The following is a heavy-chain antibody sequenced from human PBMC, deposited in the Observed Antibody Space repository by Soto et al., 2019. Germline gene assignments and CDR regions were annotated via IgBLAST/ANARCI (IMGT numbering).Heavy chain of an antibody. CDR1: GYTFTSYA. D-gene: IGHD6-13*01. Sequence: ASVKVSCKASGYTFTSYAMNWVRQAPGQGLEWMGWINTNTGNPTYAQGFTGRFVFSLDTSVSTAYLQICSLKAEDTAVYYCAVLIAAAGTDGNHFDYWGQGTLVTVSS. J-gene: IGHJ4*02. V-gene: IGHV7-4-1*01. CDR3: AVLIAAAGTDGNHFDY. CDR2: INTNTGNP.